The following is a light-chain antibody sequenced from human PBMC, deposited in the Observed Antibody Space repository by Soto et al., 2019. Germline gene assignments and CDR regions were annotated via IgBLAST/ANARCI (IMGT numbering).Light chain of an antibody. Sequence: DIVMTQSPLSLPVTPGEPASISCRSSQSLRHHNGYNYLDWYLQKPGQSPQVLIYLGSNRASGVPDRVSGSGSGTVFTLKISRVEAEDVGVYYCIQTLQAPYSFGQRTKLEIK. CDR1: QSLRHHNGYNY. CDR3: IQTLQAPYS. J-gene: IGKJ2*01. V-gene: IGKV2-28*01. CDR2: LGS.